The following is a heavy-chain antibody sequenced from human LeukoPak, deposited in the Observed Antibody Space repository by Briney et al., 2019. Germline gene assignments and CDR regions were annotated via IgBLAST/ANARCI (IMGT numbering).Heavy chain of an antibody. D-gene: IGHD2-2*01. CDR3: ARAGEYCSSTSCQNTHYFDY. Sequence: GASVTVSFTASGYTFTVYYMHWVRQAPGQGLEWMGWINPNSGGTNYAQKFQGRVTMTRDTSISTAYMELSRLKSDDTAVYYCARAGEYCSSTSCQNTHYFDYWGQGTLVTVSS. J-gene: IGHJ4*02. CDR1: GYTFTVYY. CDR2: INPNSGGT. V-gene: IGHV1-2*02.